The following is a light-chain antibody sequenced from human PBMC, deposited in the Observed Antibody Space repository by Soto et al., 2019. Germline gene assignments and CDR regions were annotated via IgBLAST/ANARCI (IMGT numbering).Light chain of an antibody. CDR1: SSDVGNYKF. CDR2: EVN. Sequence: QSVLTQPASVSGSPGQSITISCTGTSSDVGNYKFVSWYKQHPGKAPRLMIYEVNKRPSGVPDRFSGSKSGYTASLTVSGLQTEDEAFYYCSSSAGIYHYLVFGGGTKVTVL. J-gene: IGLJ3*02. CDR3: SSSAGIYHYLV. V-gene: IGLV2-8*01.